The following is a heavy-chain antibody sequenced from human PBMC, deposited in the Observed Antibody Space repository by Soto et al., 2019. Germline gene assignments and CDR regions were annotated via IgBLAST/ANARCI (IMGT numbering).Heavy chain of an antibody. J-gene: IGHJ4*02. V-gene: IGHV3-23*01. CDR1: GFTFSSFA. CDR3: AKDRPRLTD. D-gene: IGHD3-16*01. Sequence: VQLLESGGGLVQPGGSLRLSCGVSGFTFSSFAMTWVRQAPGKGLEWVSVISASDGAAYYADSVKGRFTISRDNSKNTLYLQMNSLRAEDTAVYYCAKDRPRLTDWGQGTLVTVSP. CDR2: ISASDGAA.